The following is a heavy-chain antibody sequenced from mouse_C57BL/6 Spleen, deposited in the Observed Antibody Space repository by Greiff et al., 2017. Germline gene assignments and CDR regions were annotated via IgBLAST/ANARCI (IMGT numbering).Heavy chain of an antibody. V-gene: IGHV1-85*01. J-gene: IGHJ3*01. CDR2: IYPRDGST. CDR3: ARSGYYGSSPAWFAY. D-gene: IGHD1-1*01. CDR1: GYTFTSYD. Sequence: VKLVESGPELVKPGASVKLSCKASGYTFTSYDINWVKQRPGQGLEWIGWIYPRDGSTKYNEKFKGKATLTVDTSSSTAYMELHSLTSEDSAVYFCARSGYYGSSPAWFAYWGQGTLVTVSA.